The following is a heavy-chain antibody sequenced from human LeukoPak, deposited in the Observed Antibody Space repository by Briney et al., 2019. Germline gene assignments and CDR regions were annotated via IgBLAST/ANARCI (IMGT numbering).Heavy chain of an antibody. CDR2: INHSGST. V-gene: IGHV4-34*01. D-gene: IGHD3-16*02. Sequence: SETLSLTCAVYGGSFSGYYWSWIRQPPGKGLEWIGEINHSGSTNYNPSLKSRVTISVDTSKNQFSLKLSSVTAADTAVYYCARDHGPVGLGELSFGYWFDPWGQGTLVTVSS. J-gene: IGHJ5*02. CDR3: ARDHGPVGLGELSFGYWFDP. CDR1: GGSFSGYY.